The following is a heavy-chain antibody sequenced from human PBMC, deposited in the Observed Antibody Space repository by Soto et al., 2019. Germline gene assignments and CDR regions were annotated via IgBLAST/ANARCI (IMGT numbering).Heavy chain of an antibody. Sequence: ASVKVSCKASGHTFTSYAMHWVRQAPGQRLEWMGWINAGNGNTKYSQKFQGRVTITRDTSASTAYMELSSLRSEDTAVYYCARTPTVTTIYFDYWGQGTLVTVSS. J-gene: IGHJ4*02. CDR2: INAGNGNT. D-gene: IGHD4-17*01. V-gene: IGHV1-3*01. CDR3: ARTPTVTTIYFDY. CDR1: GHTFTSYA.